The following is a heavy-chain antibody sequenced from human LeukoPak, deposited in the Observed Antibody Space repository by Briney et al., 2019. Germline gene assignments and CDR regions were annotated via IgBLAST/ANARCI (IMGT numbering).Heavy chain of an antibody. V-gene: IGHV1-18*01. CDR1: GYTFTSFG. J-gene: IGHJ6*02. Sequence: ASVKVSCKASGYTFTSFGIIWVRQAPGQGLEWMGWISVHSGYTKYSQKFQGRVTMTTDTSTSTAYMELRSLRSDDTAVYYCARGGASGMDVWGQGTTVTVSS. D-gene: IGHD3-16*01. CDR3: ARGGASGMDV. CDR2: ISVHSGYT.